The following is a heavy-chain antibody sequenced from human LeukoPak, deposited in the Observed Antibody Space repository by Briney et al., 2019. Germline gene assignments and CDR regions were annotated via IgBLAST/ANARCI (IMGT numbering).Heavy chain of an antibody. CDR1: GFTFSSYA. V-gene: IGHV3-23*01. D-gene: IGHD1-26*01. CDR2: ISGSGGST. CDR3: AKDVVGATKVLTFDY. J-gene: IGHJ4*02. Sequence: GGSLRLSCAAPGFTFSSYAMSWVRQAPGKGLEWVSAISGSGGSTYYADSVKGRFTISRDNSKNTLYLQMNSLRAEDTAVYYCAKDVVGATKVLTFDYWGQGTLVTVSS.